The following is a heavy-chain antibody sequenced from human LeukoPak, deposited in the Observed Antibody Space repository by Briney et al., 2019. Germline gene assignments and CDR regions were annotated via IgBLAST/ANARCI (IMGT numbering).Heavy chain of an antibody. D-gene: IGHD4-23*01. J-gene: IGHJ1*01. CDR2: ITWDDGST. CDR3: VKDRERGGNGPIRH. V-gene: IGHV3-43*01. Sequence: GGSLRLSXAASGFTFHDYNMHWVRQAPGKGLEWLSHITWDDGSTYYADSVKGRFTISRDNSKNSLYLQMNSLRTEDTALYYCVKDRERGGNGPIRHWGQGTLVTVSS. CDR1: GFTFHDYN.